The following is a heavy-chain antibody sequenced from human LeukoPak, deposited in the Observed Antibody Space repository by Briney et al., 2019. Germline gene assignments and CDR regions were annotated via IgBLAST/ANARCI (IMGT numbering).Heavy chain of an antibody. CDR2: INPNSGNT. CDR1: GYTFTTYD. CDR3: ARGPQTAHYFQH. V-gene: IGHV1-8*03. Sequence: ASVKVSCKASGYTFTTYDINWVRQATGQGLQWMGWINPNSGNTGYAQKFQGRITITSNTSISTFYMELSSLRSEDTDVYYRARGPQTAHYFQHWGQGTLVTVSS. J-gene: IGHJ1*01. D-gene: IGHD1-1*01.